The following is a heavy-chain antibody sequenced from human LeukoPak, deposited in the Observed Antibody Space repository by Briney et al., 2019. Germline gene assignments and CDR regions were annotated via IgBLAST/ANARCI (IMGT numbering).Heavy chain of an antibody. CDR2: ISSGGSNI. Sequence: PGGSLRLSCAASGFTFGSYTMNWVRQAPGKGLEWVSHISSGGSNIYYADSVKGRFTISRDNAKNTLYLQMKSLRAEDTAVYYCASLGPYYYGSGSYFDYWGQGTLVTVSS. CDR1: GFTFGSYT. J-gene: IGHJ4*02. V-gene: IGHV3-48*01. D-gene: IGHD3-10*01. CDR3: ASLGPYYYGSGSYFDY.